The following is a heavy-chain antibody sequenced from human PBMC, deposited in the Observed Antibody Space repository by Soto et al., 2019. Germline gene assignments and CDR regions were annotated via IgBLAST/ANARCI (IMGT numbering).Heavy chain of an antibody. Sequence: QVQLVQSGGGVVQPGGSLRLSCAASGFTFSHYPMNWVRQGPGKGLEWVAVVSFDGSNKDYRDSVKGRFTISKDNDKYTIFLQMNDLRHEDTAVYYCAGLPGPVVSFLYIYPVYACETPSDVDVLGQRPSVNVSS. CDR3: AGLPGPVVSFLYIYPVYACETPSDVDV. J-gene: IGHJ6*02. CDR1: GFTFSHYP. CDR2: VSFDGSNK. V-gene: IGHV3-30*06. D-gene: IGHD2-8*01.